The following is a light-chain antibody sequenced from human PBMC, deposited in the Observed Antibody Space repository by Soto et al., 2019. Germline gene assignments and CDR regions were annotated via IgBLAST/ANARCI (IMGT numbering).Light chain of an antibody. CDR3: QQYGTSPGFT. J-gene: IGKJ3*01. Sequence: EIVLTQSPGTLSLSPGERATLSCRASQSGSSGFLAWYQQKPGQAPRLLIDGASNRATGIPARFSGSKSGTDSTLTISGLEPEDFAVYYCQQYGTSPGFTFGPGTKLDIK. CDR2: GAS. V-gene: IGKV3-20*01. CDR1: QSGSSGF.